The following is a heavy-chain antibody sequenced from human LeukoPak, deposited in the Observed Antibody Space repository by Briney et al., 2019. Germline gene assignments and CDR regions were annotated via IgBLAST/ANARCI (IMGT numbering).Heavy chain of an antibody. CDR3: ARGGAYGSGNHYRGGAFDS. J-gene: IGHJ3*02. CDR1: GFSVSDNY. V-gene: IGHV3-53*01. CDR2: IYRGGST. D-gene: IGHD3-10*01. Sequence: GGSLRLSCATSGFSVSDNYMTWVRQAPGKGLEWVSVIYRGGSTYYADSVKGRFTISRDNSKNMVYLQMNSLRVEDTAVYYCARGGAYGSGNHYRGGAFDSWGQGTMVTVSS.